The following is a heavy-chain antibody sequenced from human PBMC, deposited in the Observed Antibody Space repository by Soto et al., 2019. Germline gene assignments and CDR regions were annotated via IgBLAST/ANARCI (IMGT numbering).Heavy chain of an antibody. Sequence: QVQLQESGPGQVKPSQTLSLTCTVSGDSISRGGYYWNWLRQHPRKGLEWIGYIYHSGSTIYNPSLKSRVTISVDTSKNRVSLELSNVTAADTAVYYCARDGAGAYGLGWFDPWGQGILVTVSS. CDR1: GDSISRGGYY. J-gene: IGHJ5*02. D-gene: IGHD2-21*01. CDR3: ARDGAGAYGLGWFDP. CDR2: IYHSGST. V-gene: IGHV4-31*03.